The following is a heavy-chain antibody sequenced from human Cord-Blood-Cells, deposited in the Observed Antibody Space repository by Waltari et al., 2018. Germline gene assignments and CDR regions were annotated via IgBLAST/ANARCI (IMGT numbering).Heavy chain of an antibody. D-gene: IGHD2-2*01. J-gene: IGHJ3*02. V-gene: IGHV4-38-2*01. CDR3: ARYCSSTSCYDAFDI. CDR2: TYHSGST. CDR1: GYSISSGYY. Sequence: QVQLQESGPGLVQPSETLSLTCAVSGYSISSGYYWGWIPQPPGKGREWNGSTYHSGSTNHDPSPKSSVTISVATSKDQFSLKVGFVPGADSAVYYCARYCSSTSCYDAFDILGQGTMVTVSS.